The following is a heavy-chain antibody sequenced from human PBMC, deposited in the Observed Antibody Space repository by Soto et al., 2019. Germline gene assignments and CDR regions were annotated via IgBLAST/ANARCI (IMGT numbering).Heavy chain of an antibody. D-gene: IGHD3-10*01. J-gene: IGHJ4*02. V-gene: IGHV1-3*01. CDR1: GYTFTSYA. CDR2: INAGNGNT. Sequence: ASVKVSCKASGYTFTSYAMHWVRQAPGQRLEWMGWINAGNGNTKYSQKFQGRVTITRDTSASTAYMELSSLRSEDTAVYYCARDRSSRELLYVHFDYWGQGTLVTVSS. CDR3: ARDRSSRELLYVHFDY.